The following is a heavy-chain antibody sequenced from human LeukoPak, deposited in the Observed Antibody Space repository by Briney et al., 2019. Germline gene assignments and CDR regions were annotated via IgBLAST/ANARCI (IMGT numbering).Heavy chain of an antibody. CDR1: GGSITSYY. J-gene: IGHJ4*02. CDR2: IYSSGST. Sequence: SETLSLTCTVSGGSITSYYWSWIRQPPGKGLEWIGYIYSSGSTTYNPSLKSRVTISVGTSKNQFSLKLTSVTAADTAVYYCARRAVAENYFDYWGQGTLVTDSS. D-gene: IGHD6-19*01. CDR3: ARRAVAENYFDY. V-gene: IGHV4-59*08.